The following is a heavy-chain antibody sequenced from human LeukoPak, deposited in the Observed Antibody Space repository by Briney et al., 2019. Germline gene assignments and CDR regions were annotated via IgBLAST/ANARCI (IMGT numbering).Heavy chain of an antibody. CDR3: AKDIVVVPAAPLDAFDI. D-gene: IGHD2-2*01. Sequence: WVSAISGSGGSTYYADSVKGRFTISRDNSKNTLYLQMNSLRAEDTAVYYCAKDIVVVPAAPLDAFDIWGQGTMVTVSS. V-gene: IGHV3-23*01. CDR2: ISGSGGST. J-gene: IGHJ3*02.